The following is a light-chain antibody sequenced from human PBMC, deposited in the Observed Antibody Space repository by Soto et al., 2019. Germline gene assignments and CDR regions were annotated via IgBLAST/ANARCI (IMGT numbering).Light chain of an antibody. V-gene: IGKV1-39*01. J-gene: IGKJ2*01. CDR2: AAS. Sequence: DIQMTQSPSSLSASVRDTVSITCRASQSSSTYVNWYQQKAGQPPRLLVYAASDLRSGVPSRFSGSGSGTEFTLTIRSLQPEDFATYYCQQSYATPYTFGQGTKLDI. CDR1: QSSSTY. CDR3: QQSYATPYT.